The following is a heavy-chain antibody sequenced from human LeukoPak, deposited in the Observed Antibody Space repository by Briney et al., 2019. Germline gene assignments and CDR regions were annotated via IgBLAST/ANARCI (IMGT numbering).Heavy chain of an antibody. CDR1: GYTFTGYH. Sequence: ASVKVSCKASGYTFTGYHMHWVRQAPGQGLEWMGWINPNSGGTNYARKFQGRVTMTRDTSISTAYMELSRLRSDDTAVYYCARGPGDHYYDSSGQALYAFDIWGQGTMVTVSS. CDR3: ARGPGDHYYDSSGQALYAFDI. J-gene: IGHJ3*02. CDR2: INPNSGGT. V-gene: IGHV1-2*02. D-gene: IGHD3-22*01.